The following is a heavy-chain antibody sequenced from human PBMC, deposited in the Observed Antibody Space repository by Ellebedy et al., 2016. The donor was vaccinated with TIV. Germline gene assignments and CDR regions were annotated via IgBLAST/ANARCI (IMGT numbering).Heavy chain of an antibody. CDR1: GITFSTYS. CDR2: ITASGGGT. J-gene: IGHJ4*02. Sequence: PGGSLRLSCAASGITFSTYSMSWVRQAPGKGLEWVSGITASGGGTYYADSVKGRFTISRDNSKNMLYLQMNSLRAEDTAVYYCAAQNYYDSSGAFDYWGQGTLVTVSS. D-gene: IGHD3-22*01. CDR3: AAQNYYDSSGAFDY. V-gene: IGHV3-23*01.